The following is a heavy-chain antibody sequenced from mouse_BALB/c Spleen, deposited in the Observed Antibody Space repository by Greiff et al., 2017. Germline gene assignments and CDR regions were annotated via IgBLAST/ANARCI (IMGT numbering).Heavy chain of an antibody. CDR1: GYTFTSYV. CDR2: INPYNDGT. D-gene: IGHD1-1*01. V-gene: IGHV1-14*01. Sequence: EVQLQQSGPELVKPGASVKMSCKASGYTFTSYVMHWVKQTPGQGLEWIGYINPYNDGTKYNEKFKGKATLTSDKSSSTAYMELSSLTSEDSAVYYCARGITTVVARYAMDYWGQGTSVTVSS. J-gene: IGHJ4*01. CDR3: ARGITTVVARYAMDY.